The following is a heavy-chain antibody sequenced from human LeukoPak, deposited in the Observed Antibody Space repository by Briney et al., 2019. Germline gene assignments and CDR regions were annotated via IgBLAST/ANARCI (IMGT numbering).Heavy chain of an antibody. CDR3: ARRENYYGSGTYFADAFDF. CDR2: IYPGNSDT. J-gene: IGHJ3*01. V-gene: IGHV5-51*01. D-gene: IGHD3-10*01. Sequence: GESLKISCKGSGYSFTNYWIGWVRQMSGKGLEWVGIIYPGNSDTRYGPSFQGQVTISADKSITTAYLQWSSLKASDTGMYYCARRENYYGSGTYFADAFDFWGQGTMVTVYS. CDR1: GYSFTNYW.